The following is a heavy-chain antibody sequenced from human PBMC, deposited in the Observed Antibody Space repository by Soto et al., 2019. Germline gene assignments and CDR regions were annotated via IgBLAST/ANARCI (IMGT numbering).Heavy chain of an antibody. D-gene: IGHD3-10*01. CDR2: IYYSGST. J-gene: IGHJ4*02. CDR3: ASRLLWFGELLGFDY. V-gene: IGHV4-30-4*01. Sequence: SETLSLTCTVSGGSISSGDYYWSWIRQPPGKGLEWIGYIYYSGSTYYNPSLKSRVTISVDTSKNQFSLKLSSVTAADTAVYYCASRLLWFGELLGFDYWGQGTLVTVSS. CDR1: GGSISSGDYY.